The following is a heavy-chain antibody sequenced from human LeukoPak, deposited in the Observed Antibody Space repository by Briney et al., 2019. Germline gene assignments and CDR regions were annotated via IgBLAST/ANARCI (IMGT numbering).Heavy chain of an antibody. D-gene: IGHD3-22*01. CDR3: ARVGSFRRGIVVARSAFDI. Sequence: GGSLRLSYAASGFTFSSYEMNWVRQAPGKGLEWVSYITGSGSSIYYADSVKGRFTISRDNAKNSLYLQMNSLRAEDTAVYYCARVGSFRRGIVVARSAFDIWGQGTMVTVSS. CDR2: ITGSGSSI. J-gene: IGHJ3*02. CDR1: GFTFSSYE. V-gene: IGHV3-48*03.